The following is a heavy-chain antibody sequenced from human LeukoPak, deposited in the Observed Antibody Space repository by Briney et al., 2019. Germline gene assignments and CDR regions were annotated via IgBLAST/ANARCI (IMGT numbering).Heavy chain of an antibody. V-gene: IGHV1-69*13. CDR1: GYTFTSYG. J-gene: IGHJ4*02. D-gene: IGHD2-2*02. CDR2: IIPIFGTA. CDR3: ARGPGGIVVVPAAITGPFDY. Sequence: SVKVSCKASGYTFTSYGISWVRQAPGQGLEWMGGIIPIFGTANYAQKFQGRVTITADESTSTAYMELSSLRSEDTAVYYCARGPGGIVVVPAAITGPFDYWGQGTLVTVSS.